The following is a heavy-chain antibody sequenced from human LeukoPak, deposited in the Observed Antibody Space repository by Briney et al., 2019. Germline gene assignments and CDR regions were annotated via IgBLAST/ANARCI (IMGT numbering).Heavy chain of an antibody. Sequence: DPSETLSLTCTVSGGSISSYYWSWIRQPAGKGLEWIGRIYTSGSTNYNPSLKSRVTMSVDTSKNQFSLKLSSVTAADTAVYYCARGYSSGWYRGIDYWGQGTLVTVSS. D-gene: IGHD6-19*01. CDR2: IYTSGST. CDR3: ARGYSSGWYRGIDY. J-gene: IGHJ4*02. V-gene: IGHV4-4*07. CDR1: GGSISSYY.